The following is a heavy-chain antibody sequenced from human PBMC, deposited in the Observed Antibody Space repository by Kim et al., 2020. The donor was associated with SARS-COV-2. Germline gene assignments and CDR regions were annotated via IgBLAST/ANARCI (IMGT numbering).Heavy chain of an antibody. CDR3: ARHWYSGSYPRWFDP. Sequence: SETLSLTCTVSGGSISSSSYYWGWIRQPPGKGLEWIGSIYYSGSTYYNPSLKSRVTISVDTSKNQFSLKLSSVTAADTAVYYCARHWYSGSYPRWFDPWGQGTLVTVSS. D-gene: IGHD1-26*01. J-gene: IGHJ5*02. CDR1: GGSISSSSYY. CDR2: IYYSGST. V-gene: IGHV4-39*01.